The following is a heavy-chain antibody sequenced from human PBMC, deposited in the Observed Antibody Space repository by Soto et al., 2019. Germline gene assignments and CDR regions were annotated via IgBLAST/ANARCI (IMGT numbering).Heavy chain of an antibody. CDR3: AKGQRPDSNHEYYDL. Sequence: PGGSLRLSCAASGFTFSSYAMSWVRQAPGKGLEWVSAISGSGGSTYYADSVKGRFTTSRDNSKNTLFLQMNSLRAEDTAVYYCAKGQRPDSNHEYYDLWGRGTLVTVSS. CDR1: GFTFSSYA. D-gene: IGHD3-22*01. V-gene: IGHV3-23*01. J-gene: IGHJ2*01. CDR2: ISGSGGST.